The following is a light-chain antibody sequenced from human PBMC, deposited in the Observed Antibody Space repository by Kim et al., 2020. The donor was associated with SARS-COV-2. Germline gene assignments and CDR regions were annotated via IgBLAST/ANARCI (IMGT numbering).Light chain of an antibody. J-gene: IGKJ4*01. V-gene: IGKV3-15*01. CDR2: AVS. Sequence: VSPGERATLSCRARQNVGSSLAWYQHQPGQAPRLLISAVSTRATGVPARFSASGSGTEFTLTISSLQSEDFTVYYCQQYASWPLTFGGGTKVDIK. CDR1: QNVGSS. CDR3: QQYASWPLT.